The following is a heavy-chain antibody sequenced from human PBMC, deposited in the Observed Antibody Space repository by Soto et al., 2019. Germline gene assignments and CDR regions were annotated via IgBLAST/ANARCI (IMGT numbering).Heavy chain of an antibody. V-gene: IGHV3-21*02. CDR3: MRVLGRYFRSGYMDL. CDR1: GFAFNTYS. CDR2: INEDSTYI. Sequence: EVQLVESGGGLVKPGGSLRLSCTASGFAFNTYSMNWVRQAPGKGLEWVSSINEDSTYIYYADSLRGRITTSRDNAKDSLFLQMNSLRPDDTAVYYCMRVLGRYFRSGYMDLWGDGATVTVSS. D-gene: IGHD3-10*02. J-gene: IGHJ6*03.